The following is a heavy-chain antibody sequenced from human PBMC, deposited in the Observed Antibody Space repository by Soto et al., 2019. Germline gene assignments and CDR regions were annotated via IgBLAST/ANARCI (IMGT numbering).Heavy chain of an antibody. CDR1: GGSISSYY. D-gene: IGHD6-13*01. J-gene: IGHJ1*01. V-gene: IGHV4-4*07. CDR2: IYTSGST. Sequence: SETLSLTCTVSGGSISSYYWSWIRQPAGKGLEWIGRIYTSGSTNYNPSLKSRVTMSVDTSKNQFSLKLSSVTAADTAVYYCARDIPAAGKTQAEYFQHWGQGTPVPVSS. CDR3: ARDIPAAGKTQAEYFQH.